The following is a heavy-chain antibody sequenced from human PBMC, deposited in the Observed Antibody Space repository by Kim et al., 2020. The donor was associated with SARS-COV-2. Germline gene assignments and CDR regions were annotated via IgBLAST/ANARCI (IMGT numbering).Heavy chain of an antibody. CDR1: GDSISSSHYY. Sequence: SETLSLTCTVSGDSISSSHYYWGWIRQPPGKGLEWIGCMSYSGNTYYNPSLKSRVTMSVDTSKNKFSLKVNSVTAADTAVYYCARLRGEMIFDYWGQGTLVTVSS. D-gene: IGHD3-10*01. J-gene: IGHJ4*02. V-gene: IGHV4-39*01. CDR3: ARLRGEMIFDY. CDR2: MSYSGNT.